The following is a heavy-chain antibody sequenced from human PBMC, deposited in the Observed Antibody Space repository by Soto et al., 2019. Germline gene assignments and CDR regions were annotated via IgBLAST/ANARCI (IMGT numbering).Heavy chain of an antibody. J-gene: IGHJ3*02. D-gene: IGHD6-19*01. CDR1: GFTFNNYW. CDR2: IKRDGSEG. V-gene: IGHV3-7*05. CDR3: ARDGSSGSSGWYFDAFDI. Sequence: QLVESGGGLVQPGGSLRLSCTASGFTFNNYWMTWLRQAPWQGLEWVANIKRDGSEGSYLVSVRGRFTVSRENDKKSLFLQMNSLSAEDTALYYCARDGSSGSSGWYFDAFDIWGQGTMVTVSS.